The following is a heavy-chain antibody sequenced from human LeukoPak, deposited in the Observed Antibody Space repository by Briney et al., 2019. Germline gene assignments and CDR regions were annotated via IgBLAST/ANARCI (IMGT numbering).Heavy chain of an antibody. D-gene: IGHD2-2*01. CDR2: IPYDESQN. CDR1: DFPFIGYT. V-gene: IGHV3-30*04. CDR3: TREGRFKAQHLFDY. J-gene: IGHJ4*02. Sequence: GGSLRLSCAASDFPFIGYTMHWVRQAPGKGLEWVAGIPYDESQNSYADSVKGRFSISRDNSESALYLQLSSLRPEDTAVYYCTREGRFKAQHLFDYWGQGTMVTVSS.